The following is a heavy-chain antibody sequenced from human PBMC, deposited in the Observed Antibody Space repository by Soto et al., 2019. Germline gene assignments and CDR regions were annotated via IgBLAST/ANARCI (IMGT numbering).Heavy chain of an antibody. CDR3: ARDPTYCSSTSCYASFGY. D-gene: IGHD2-2*01. V-gene: IGHV3-21*01. Sequence: GGSLRLSCAASGFTFSSYSMNWVRQAPGKGLEWVSSISSSSSYIYYADSVKGRFTISRDNAKNSLYLQMNSLRAEDTAVYYCARDPTYCSSTSCYASFGYWGQGTLVTVSS. J-gene: IGHJ4*02. CDR1: GFTFSSYS. CDR2: ISSSSSYI.